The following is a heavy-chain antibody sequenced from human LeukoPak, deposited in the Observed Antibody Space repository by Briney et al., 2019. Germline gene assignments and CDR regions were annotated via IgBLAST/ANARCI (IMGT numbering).Heavy chain of an antibody. V-gene: IGHV1-46*01. Sequence: ASVKVSCKASGYTFTSYYMHWVRQAPGQGFEWMGIINPSGGSTSYAQKFQGRVTMTRDTSTSTVYMELSSLRSEDTAVYYCAREVMMWYSLNRNYGMDVWGQGTTVTVSS. J-gene: IGHJ6*02. CDR2: INPSGGST. CDR3: AREVMMWYSLNRNYGMDV. D-gene: IGHD2-15*01. CDR1: GYTFTSYY.